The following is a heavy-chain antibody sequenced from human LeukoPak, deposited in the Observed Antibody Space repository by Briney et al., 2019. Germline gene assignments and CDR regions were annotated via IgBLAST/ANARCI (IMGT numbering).Heavy chain of an antibody. Sequence: SETLSLTCTVSVASLSSNYWTWIRLPAGKGLECIGRVHTSGSNDYNPSLESRVTMSIDTSKNHFSLRLTSVTAADTAFYYCARVSYGAGSYISGGWFDPWGQGILVTVSS. D-gene: IGHD3-10*01. CDR2: VHTSGSN. J-gene: IGHJ5*02. CDR3: ARVSYGAGSYISGGWFDP. V-gene: IGHV4-4*07. CDR1: VASLSSNY.